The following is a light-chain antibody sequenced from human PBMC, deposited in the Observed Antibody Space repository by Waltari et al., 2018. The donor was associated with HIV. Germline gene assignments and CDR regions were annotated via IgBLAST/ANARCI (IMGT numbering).Light chain of an antibody. CDR3: AVWDDSLNGYV. V-gene: IGLV1-44*01. Sequence: QSVLTQPPSASGTPGQRVPFSCSGSSSNIGSNTVNWYQQFPGAAPKLLLSTNNQRPSGVPDRFSGSKSGTSASLAISGLQSEDEADDYCAVWDDSLNGYVFGPGTKVTVL. CDR1: SSNIGSNT. CDR2: TNN. J-gene: IGLJ1*01.